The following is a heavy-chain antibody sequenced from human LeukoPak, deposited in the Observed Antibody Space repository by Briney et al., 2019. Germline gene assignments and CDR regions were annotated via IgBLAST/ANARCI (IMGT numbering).Heavy chain of an antibody. CDR1: GFTVSSNY. D-gene: IGHD2-15*01. CDR3: ARVLGYCSGGSCPSETPNGNWFDP. Sequence: GGSLRLSCAASGFTVSSNYMSWVRQAPGKGLEWVSVIYSGGSTYYADSVKGRFTISRDNSKNTLYLQMNSLRAEDTAVYYCARVLGYCSGGSCPSETPNGNWFDPWGQGTLVTVSS. J-gene: IGHJ5*02. V-gene: IGHV3-53*01. CDR2: IYSGGST.